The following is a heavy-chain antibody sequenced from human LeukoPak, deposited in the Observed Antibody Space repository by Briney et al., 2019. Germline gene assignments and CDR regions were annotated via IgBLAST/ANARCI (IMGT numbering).Heavy chain of an antibody. J-gene: IGHJ4*02. Sequence: GGSLRLSCAASGFKFSNHWMHWVRQSPGKGLVWVARINNDGSDTSHADSVEGRFTISRDNAKNSLYLQMNSLRAEDTAVYYCAREYYYESGGFDYWGQGTLVTVSS. CDR1: GFKFSNHW. CDR2: INNDGSDT. V-gene: IGHV3-74*01. D-gene: IGHD3-22*01. CDR3: AREYYYESGGFDY.